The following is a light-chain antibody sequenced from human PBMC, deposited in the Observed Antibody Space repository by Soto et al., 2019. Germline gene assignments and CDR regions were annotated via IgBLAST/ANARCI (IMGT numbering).Light chain of an antibody. CDR3: SSYAGSNNYV. V-gene: IGLV2-8*01. CDR2: EVS. J-gene: IGLJ1*01. Sequence: QSALTQPPSASGSPGQSATISCTGTSSDVGGYNSVSWYQHHPGKAPKLMIYEVSKRPSGVPDRFSGSKSANTASLTVSGLLAEDEADYYCSSYAGSNNYVFGTGTKLTVL. CDR1: SSDVGGYNS.